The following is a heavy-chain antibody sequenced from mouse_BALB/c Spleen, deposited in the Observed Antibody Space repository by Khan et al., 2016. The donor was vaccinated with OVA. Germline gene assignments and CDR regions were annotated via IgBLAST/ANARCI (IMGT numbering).Heavy chain of an antibody. V-gene: IGHV1-53*01. CDR3: TRKDYYGSSHRYFDV. D-gene: IGHD1-1*01. CDR1: GHTFTRYY. CDR2: INPSNGGT. Sequence: QVQLKQSGTELVKPGASVKLSCKTSGHTFTRYYMYWVKQRPGQGLEWIGEINPSNGGTNFNEKFKSKATLTVDKLSRTAYMQLSSLTSEESAVYYCTRKDYYGSSHRYFDVWGAGTTVTVSS. J-gene: IGHJ1*01.